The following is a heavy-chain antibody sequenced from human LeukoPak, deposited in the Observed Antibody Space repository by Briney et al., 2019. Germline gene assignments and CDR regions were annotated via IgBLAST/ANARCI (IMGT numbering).Heavy chain of an antibody. J-gene: IGHJ5*02. D-gene: IGHD3-3*01. CDR2: IIPILGIA. V-gene: IGHV1-69*04. CDR3: ARAVNPIIPIFGVRAADWFDP. CDR1: GGTFSSYA. Sequence: GASVKVSCKASGGTFSSYAISWVRQAPGQGLEWMGRIIPILGIANYAQKFQGRVTITADKSTSTAYMELSSLRSEDTAVYYCARAVNPIIPIFGVRAADWFDPWGQGTLVTVSS.